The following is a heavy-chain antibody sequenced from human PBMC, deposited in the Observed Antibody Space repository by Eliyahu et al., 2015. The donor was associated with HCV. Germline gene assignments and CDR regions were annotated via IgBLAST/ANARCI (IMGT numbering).Heavy chain of an antibody. CDR1: GYSFTSYW. CDR2: IYPGDSDT. Sequence: VKKPGESLKISCKGSGYSFTSYWIGWVRQMPGKGLEWMGIIYPGDSDTRYSPSFQGQVTISADKSISTAYLQWSSLKASDTALDYRSRPFCSSSRRNAKEEDYWGQGTLVTVSS. CDR3: SRPFCSSSRRNAKEEDY. V-gene: IGHV5-51*01. D-gene: IGHD6-6*01. J-gene: IGHJ4*02.